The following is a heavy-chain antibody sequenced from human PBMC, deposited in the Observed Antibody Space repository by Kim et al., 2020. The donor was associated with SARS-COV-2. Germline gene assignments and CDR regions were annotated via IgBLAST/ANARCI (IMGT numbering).Heavy chain of an antibody. CDR2: ISDSGGST. J-gene: IGHJ4*02. V-gene: IGHV3-23*01. CDR1: GFTFSNYA. Sequence: GGSLRLSCAASGFTFSNYAMSWVRQAPGMGLAWVSFISDSGGSTSYADSVKGRFTFSRDNPKKTLYQQMSSLRAEDWALYYCAKGHTEAIGGIDYWGQGTLVTVSS. D-gene: IGHD1-26*01. CDR3: AKGHTEAIGGIDY.